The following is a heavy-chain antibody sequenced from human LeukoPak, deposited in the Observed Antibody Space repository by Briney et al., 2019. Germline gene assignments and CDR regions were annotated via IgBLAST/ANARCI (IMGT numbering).Heavy chain of an antibody. CDR1: GFTFSNYW. D-gene: IGHD7-27*01. CDR3: ARENWAPYY. J-gene: IGHJ4*02. V-gene: IGHV3-7*01. Sequence: QPGGPLRLSCAASGFTFSNYWMTWVRQAPGKGLEWVANIKQGGSERNYVDSVKGRFTISRDNAKNSLYLQMNSLRAEDTAVYYCARENWAPYYWGQGTLVTVSS. CDR2: IKQGGSER.